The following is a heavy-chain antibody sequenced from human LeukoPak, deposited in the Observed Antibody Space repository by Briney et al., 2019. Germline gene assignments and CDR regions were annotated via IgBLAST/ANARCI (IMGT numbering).Heavy chain of an antibody. CDR2: IIGSGGST. CDR1: GFTFSSYA. J-gene: IGHJ4*02. D-gene: IGHD3-22*01. CDR3: AKDHYYDSSGYYHQNYFDY. V-gene: IGHV3-23*01. Sequence: PGGSLRLSCAASGFTFSSYAISWVRQAPGKGLEWVSGIIGSGGSTYYADSVKGRFTISRDNSKNTLYLQMNSLRAEDTAVYYCAKDHYYDSSGYYHQNYFDYWGQGTLVTVST.